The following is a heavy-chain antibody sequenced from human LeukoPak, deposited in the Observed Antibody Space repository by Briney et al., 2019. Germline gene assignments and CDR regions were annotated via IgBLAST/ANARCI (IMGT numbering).Heavy chain of an antibody. CDR2: ISYDGSNK. Sequence: PGGSLRLSCAASGFTFSSYGMHWVRQAPGKGLEWVAVISYDGSNKYYADSVKGRFTISRDNSKNTLYLQMNSLRAEDTAVYYCAKDPPLVDIVATTTLEGWGQGTLVTVSS. J-gene: IGHJ4*02. CDR1: GFTFSSYG. D-gene: IGHD5-12*01. CDR3: AKDPPLVDIVATTTLEG. V-gene: IGHV3-30*18.